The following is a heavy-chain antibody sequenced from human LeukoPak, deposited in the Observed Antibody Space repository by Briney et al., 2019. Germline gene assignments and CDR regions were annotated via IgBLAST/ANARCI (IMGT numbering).Heavy chain of an antibody. V-gene: IGHV3-7*01. J-gene: IGHJ4*02. CDR1: GFTFSSYW. CDR2: IKQDGSEK. Sequence: SGGSLRLSCVAPGFTFSSYWMSWVRQAPGEGLEWVANIKQDGSEKYYVDSVKGRFTISRDNAKNSLYMQMNTLRAEDTAVYYCARVESGCSSTSCYRGAFDYWGQGTLVTVSS. D-gene: IGHD2-2*01. CDR3: ARVESGCSSTSCYRGAFDY.